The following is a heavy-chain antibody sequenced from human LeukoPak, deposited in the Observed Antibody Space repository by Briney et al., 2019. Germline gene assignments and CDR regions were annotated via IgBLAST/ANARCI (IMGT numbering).Heavy chain of an antibody. CDR3: ARHGGVAIAAEGIDY. CDR2: IFYSGST. V-gene: IGHV4-39*01. Sequence: SETLSLTCTVSGGSISTYYWGWIRQPPGKGLEWIGSIFYSGSTYYNPSLKSRVTISVDTSRNQFSLKLSSVTAADTAVYYCARHGGVAIAAEGIDYWGQGTLVTVSS. CDR1: GGSISTYY. D-gene: IGHD6-13*01. J-gene: IGHJ4*02.